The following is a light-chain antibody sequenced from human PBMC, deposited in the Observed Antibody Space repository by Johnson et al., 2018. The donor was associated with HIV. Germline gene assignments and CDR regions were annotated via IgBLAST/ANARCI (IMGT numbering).Light chain of an antibody. CDR1: SSNIGNNY. V-gene: IGLV1-51*01. J-gene: IGLJ1*01. CDR3: GIWDSSLSADV. Sequence: QSVLTQPPSVSAAPGQKVTISCSGSSSNIGNNYVSWYQQLPGTAPKVLIYDNNKRPSGIPDRFSGSKSGTSATLGITGLPTGDEADYYCGIWDSSLSADVVGTGTKVTVL. CDR2: DNN.